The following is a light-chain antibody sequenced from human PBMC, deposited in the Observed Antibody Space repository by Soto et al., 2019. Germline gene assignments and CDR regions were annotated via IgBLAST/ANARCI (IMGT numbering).Light chain of an antibody. J-gene: IGKJ1*01. V-gene: IGKV1-5*01. Sequence: DIQMTQSPSTLSASVGDRFTITCRASQSISSWLAWYQQKPGKAPKLLIYDASSLESGVPSRFSGSGSGTEFTLTISSLQPDDFATYYCQQYNTYLTWTFGQGTKV. CDR2: DAS. CDR1: QSISSW. CDR3: QQYNTYLTWT.